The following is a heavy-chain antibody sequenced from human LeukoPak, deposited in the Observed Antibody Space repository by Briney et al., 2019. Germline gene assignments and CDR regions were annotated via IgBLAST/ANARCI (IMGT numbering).Heavy chain of an antibody. CDR3: ARGGDYDFWSAQRY. CDR2: IIPIFGTA. Sequence: SVKVSCKASGYTFTSNYIHWVRQAPGQGLEWMGGIIPIFGTANYAQKFQGRVTITADESTSTAYMELSSLRSEDTAVYYCARGGDYDFWSAQRYWGQGTLVTVSS. D-gene: IGHD3-3*01. CDR1: GYTFTSNY. J-gene: IGHJ4*02. V-gene: IGHV1-69*13.